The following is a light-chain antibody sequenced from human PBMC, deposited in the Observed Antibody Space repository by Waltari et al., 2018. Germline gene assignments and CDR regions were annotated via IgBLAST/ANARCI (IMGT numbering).Light chain of an antibody. CDR1: RSNVGGYTL. CDR2: DVN. CDR3: ASWDDSHYV. V-gene: IGLV2-14*02. Sequence: QSALTQPASVSGSPGQSITISRPGTRSNVGGYTLVSWYQQHPRKAPPLIIYDVNKRPSGISHRFSGSKSGNTASLVISGLRSEDEAVYYCASWDDSHYVFGPGTTVTVL. J-gene: IGLJ1*01.